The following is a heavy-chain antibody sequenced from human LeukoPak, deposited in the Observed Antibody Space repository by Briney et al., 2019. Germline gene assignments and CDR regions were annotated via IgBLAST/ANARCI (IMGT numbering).Heavy chain of an antibody. V-gene: IGHV4-34*01. CDR3: ARGVVVLPSYQLPRRGFFDY. CDR1: GGSFSGYY. Sequence: PSETLSLTCAVYGGSFSGYYWSWIRQPPGKGLEWIVEINHSGSTNYNPSLKSRVTISVDTSKNQFSLKLSSVTAADTAVYYCARGVVVLPSYQLPRRGFFDYWGQGSLVTVSS. D-gene: IGHD2-2*01. J-gene: IGHJ4*02. CDR2: INHSGST.